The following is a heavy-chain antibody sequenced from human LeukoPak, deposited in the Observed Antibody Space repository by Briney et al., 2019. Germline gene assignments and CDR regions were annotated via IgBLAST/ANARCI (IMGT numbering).Heavy chain of an antibody. CDR2: IFYSGST. Sequence: PSETLSLTCTVSGGSISSYYWSWIRQPPGKGLEWIGYIFYSGSTNYNPSLKSRVTISVDTSKNRFSLKLSSVTAADTAVYYCARGPVDYGGNSYFDYWGQGTLVTVSS. J-gene: IGHJ4*02. V-gene: IGHV4-59*12. D-gene: IGHD4-23*01. CDR1: GGSISSYY. CDR3: ARGPVDYGGNSYFDY.